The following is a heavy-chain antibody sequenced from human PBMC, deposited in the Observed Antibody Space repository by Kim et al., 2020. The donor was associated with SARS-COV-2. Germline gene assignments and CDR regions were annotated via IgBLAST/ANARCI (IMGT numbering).Heavy chain of an antibody. J-gene: IGHJ3*02. CDR1: GFTFSSYA. D-gene: IGHD2-2*03. Sequence: GGSLRLSCAASGFTFSSYAMHWVRQAPGKGLEWVAVISDDGSNKYYADSVKGRFTISRDNSKNTLYLQMNSLRAEDTAVYYCAREGSMDIVVLPATIIGAFEIWGQGTMVTVSS. CDR3: AREGSMDIVVLPATIIGAFEI. V-gene: IGHV3-30-3*01. CDR2: ISDDGSNK.